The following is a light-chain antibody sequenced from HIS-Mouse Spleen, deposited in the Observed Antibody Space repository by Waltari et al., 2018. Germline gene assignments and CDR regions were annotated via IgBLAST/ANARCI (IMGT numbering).Light chain of an antibody. CDR1: SSAVGGYNY. CDR3: CSYAGSYTEV. V-gene: IGLV2-11*01. CDR2: DVS. J-gene: IGLJ3*02. Sequence: QSALTQPRSVSGSPGQSVPISCPGTSSAVGGYNYVSWYQQPPGKAPKLMIYDVSKRPSGVPDRFSGSKSGNTASLTISGLQAEDEADYYCCSYAGSYTEVFGGGTKLTVL.